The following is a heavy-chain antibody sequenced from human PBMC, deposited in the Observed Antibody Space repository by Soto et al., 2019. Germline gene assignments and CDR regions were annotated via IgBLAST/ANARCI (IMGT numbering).Heavy chain of an antibody. V-gene: IGHV3-11*05. CDR3: ARDHDSSGYYYDY. D-gene: IGHD3-22*01. CDR1: GFTFSDYY. J-gene: IGHJ4*02. Sequence: GGSLRLSCAASGFTFSDYYMSWIRQAPGKGLEWVSYISSSSSYTNYADSVKGRFTISRDNAKNSLYLQMNSLRAEDTAVYYCARDHDSSGYYYDYWGQGTLVTAPQ. CDR2: ISSSSSYT.